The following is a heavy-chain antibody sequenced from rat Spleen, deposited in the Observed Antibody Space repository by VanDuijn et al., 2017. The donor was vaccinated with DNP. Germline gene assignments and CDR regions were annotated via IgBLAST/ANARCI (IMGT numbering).Heavy chain of an antibody. J-gene: IGHJ2*01. CDR1: GFTFSNYD. D-gene: IGHD1-6*01. V-gene: IGHV5-27*01. CDR2: ISPSGGST. Sequence: EVQLVESGGGLVQPGRSLKLSCAASGFTFSNYDMAWVRQAPTKGLEWVASISPSGGSTYYRDSVKGRFTVSRDNAKSSLYLQLDSLRSEDTATYYCTTGMYTTDLGYFDYWGQGVMVRVSS. CDR3: TTGMYTTDLGYFDY.